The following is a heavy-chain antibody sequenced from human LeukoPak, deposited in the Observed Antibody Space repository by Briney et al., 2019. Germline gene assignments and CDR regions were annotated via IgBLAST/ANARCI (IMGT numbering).Heavy chain of an antibody. J-gene: IGHJ3*02. Sequence: SETLSLTCTVSGGSISSSSYYWGWIRQPPGKGLEWIGSIYYSGSTYYNPSLKSRVTISVDTSKNQFSLKLSSVTAADTAVYYCARGAYCSSTSCLGGAFDIWGQGTMVTVSS. CDR2: IYYSGST. CDR1: GGSISSSSYY. CDR3: ARGAYCSSTSCLGGAFDI. V-gene: IGHV4-39*01. D-gene: IGHD2-2*01.